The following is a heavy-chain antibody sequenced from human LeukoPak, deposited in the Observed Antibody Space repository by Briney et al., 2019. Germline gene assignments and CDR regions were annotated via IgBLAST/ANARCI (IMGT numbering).Heavy chain of an antibody. CDR3: ATSIAAAGTVDY. Sequence: GGSLRLSCAASGFTFNNYNMNWVRQAPGKALEWVSSITSSGAYIFYADSVKGRFTISRDNAKNSLYLQMNSLRAEDTAVYYCATSIAAAGTVDYWGQGTLVTVSS. CDR1: GFTFNNYN. CDR2: ITSSGAYI. V-gene: IGHV3-21*01. J-gene: IGHJ4*02. D-gene: IGHD6-13*01.